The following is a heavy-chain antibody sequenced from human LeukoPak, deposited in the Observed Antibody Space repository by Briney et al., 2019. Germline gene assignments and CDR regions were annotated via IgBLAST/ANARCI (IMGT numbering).Heavy chain of an antibody. J-gene: IGHJ4*02. D-gene: IGHD1-26*01. CDR2: IYYSGST. Sequence: PSETLSLTCTVSGGSISTYYWSWIRQPPGKGLEWIGYIYYSGSTSYNPSLKSRVTISVDTSKNQFSLKLSSVTAADTAVYYCAREEALGSGSFDYWGQRTLVTVSS. V-gene: IGHV4-59*01. CDR3: AREEALGSGSFDY. CDR1: GGSISTYY.